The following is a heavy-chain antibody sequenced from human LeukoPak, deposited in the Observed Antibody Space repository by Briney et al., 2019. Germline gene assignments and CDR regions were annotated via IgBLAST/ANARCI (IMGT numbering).Heavy chain of an antibody. CDR3: AREGTTGWNLNWFDS. Sequence: SETLSLTCTVSGGSISSYYWSWIRQPPGKGLEWIGHIHNSGNTNYNPSLKSRVTLSVDTSKNQFSLKLSSVTAAGTAVYYCAREGTTGWNLNWFDSWGQGTLVTVSS. D-gene: IGHD1-1*01. J-gene: IGHJ5*01. V-gene: IGHV4-59*01. CDR2: IHNSGNT. CDR1: GGSISSYY.